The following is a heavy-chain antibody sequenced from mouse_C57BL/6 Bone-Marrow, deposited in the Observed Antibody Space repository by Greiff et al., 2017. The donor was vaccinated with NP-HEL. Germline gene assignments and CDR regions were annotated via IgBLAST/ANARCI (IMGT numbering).Heavy chain of an antibody. V-gene: IGHV1-81*01. CDR1: GYTFTSYG. CDR3: ARGWLLHFAY. CDR2: IYPRSGNT. D-gene: IGHD2-3*01. J-gene: IGHJ3*01. Sequence: QVQLQQSGAELARPGASVKLSCKASGYTFTSYGISWVKQRTGQGLEWIGEIYPRSGNTYYNEKFKGKATLTADKSSSTAYMELRSLTSEDSAVYFCARGWLLHFAYWGQGTLVTVSA.